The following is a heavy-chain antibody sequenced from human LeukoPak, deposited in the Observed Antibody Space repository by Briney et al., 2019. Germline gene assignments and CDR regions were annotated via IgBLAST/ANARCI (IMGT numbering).Heavy chain of an antibody. CDR1: GFTFGDYA. CDR2: IRRKAHGGTT. CDR3: TRVTYYYDNSGYFHFDS. D-gene: IGHD3-22*01. V-gene: IGHV3-49*04. Sequence: GGSLRLSXTTSGFTFGDYAMSWVRQAPGKGLEWVSFIRRKAHGGTTEYAASVKGRFSSSRDDSKSIAYLQMNSLKTEDTAVYFCTRVTYYYDNSGYFHFDSWGQGSLVTVSS. J-gene: IGHJ4*02.